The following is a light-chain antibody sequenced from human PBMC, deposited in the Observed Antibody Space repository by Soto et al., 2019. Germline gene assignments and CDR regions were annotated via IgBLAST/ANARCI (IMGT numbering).Light chain of an antibody. CDR1: SSDVGGYNY. Sequence: QSALTQPASASGSPGQSVTISCTGTSSDVGGYNYLSWDQQHPGKAPKVMIYEVSERRSGVPAGFSGSKSSNTASLTVSGRHAEDDADYYGSSYAGGNNFVFGTGTKLTVL. V-gene: IGLV2-8*01. CDR2: EVS. CDR3: SSYAGGNNFV. J-gene: IGLJ1*01.